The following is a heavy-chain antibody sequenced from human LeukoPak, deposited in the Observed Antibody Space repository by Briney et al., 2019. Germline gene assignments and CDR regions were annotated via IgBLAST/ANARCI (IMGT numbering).Heavy chain of an antibody. D-gene: IGHD2-15*01. CDR2: IYDSGST. V-gene: IGHV4-59*01. CDR3: ARGDIWFDP. CDR1: GGSISNYY. J-gene: IGHJ5*02. Sequence: SETLSLTCTVSGGSISNYYWSWIRQPPGKGLEWIGYIYDSGSTKYNPSLKSRVTISVDTSKNQFSLKLSSVTAADTAVYYCARGDIWFDPWGQGTLVTVSS.